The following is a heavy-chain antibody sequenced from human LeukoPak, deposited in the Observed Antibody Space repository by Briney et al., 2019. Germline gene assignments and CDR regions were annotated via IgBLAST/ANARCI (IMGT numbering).Heavy chain of an antibody. Sequence: GASVKVSCKASGYTFTDYYIHWVRQAPGQGLEWMGGIIPIFGTANYAQKFQGRVTITADESTSTAYMELSSLRSEDTAAYYCARETSSSFDYWGQGTLVTVSS. CDR3: ARETSSSFDY. CDR2: IIPIFGTA. D-gene: IGHD6-13*01. V-gene: IGHV1-69*13. J-gene: IGHJ4*02. CDR1: GYTFTDYY.